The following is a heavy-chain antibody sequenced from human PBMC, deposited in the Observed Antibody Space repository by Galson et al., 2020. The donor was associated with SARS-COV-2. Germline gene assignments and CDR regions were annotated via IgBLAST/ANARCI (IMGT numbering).Heavy chain of an antibody. CDR3: ARGDMRNDYFDY. CDR1: GFTFSSYW. V-gene: IGHV3-74*01. CDR2: IYSEGSST. J-gene: IGHJ4*02. Sequence: ALHWGSLRLPCAASGFTFSSYWMHWVRQAPGKGLVWVSRIYSEGSSTSYADSVKGRFTISGDDAKNTLYLHMRSLRAEDTAVYYCARGDMRNDYFDYWGQGTLVTVSS. D-gene: IGHD3-16*01.